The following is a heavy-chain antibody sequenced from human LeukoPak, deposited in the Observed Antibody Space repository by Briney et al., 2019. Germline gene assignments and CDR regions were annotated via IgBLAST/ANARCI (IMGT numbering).Heavy chain of an antibody. CDR1: GYTFTSYA. CDR3: ARDLWGQQQLVFDY. V-gene: IGHV1-3*01. D-gene: IGHD6-13*01. J-gene: IGHJ4*02. CDR2: INAGNGNT. Sequence: ASVKVSCKAPGYTFTSYAMHWVRQAPGQRLEWMGWINAGNGNTKYSQKFQGRVTITRDTSASTAYMELSSLRSEDTAVYYRARDLWGQQQLVFDYWGQGTLVTVSS.